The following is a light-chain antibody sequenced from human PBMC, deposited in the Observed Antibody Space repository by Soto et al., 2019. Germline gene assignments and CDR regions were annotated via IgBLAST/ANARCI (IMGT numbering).Light chain of an antibody. V-gene: IGLV1-40*01. CDR2: GNT. CDR1: SSNIGAGYD. Sequence: SVLTQPPSVSGAPGQRVTISCTGSSSNIGAGYDVHWYQQFPGTTPKFLIYGNTNRPSGVPDRFSASKSGTSASLDITGLQAEDEAEYFCQSYDSSLTVVFXGGTKVTVL. J-gene: IGLJ2*01. CDR3: QSYDSSLTVV.